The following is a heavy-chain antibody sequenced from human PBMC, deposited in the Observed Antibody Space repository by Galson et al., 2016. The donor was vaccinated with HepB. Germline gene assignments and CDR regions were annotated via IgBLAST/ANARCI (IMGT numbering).Heavy chain of an antibody. CDR2: MSGGGEST. D-gene: IGHD4-11*01. V-gene: IGHV3-23*01. CDR1: GFTFSTYI. J-gene: IGHJ4*02. CDR3: TKCMSTVTTECLNFDY. Sequence: SLRLSCAGSGFTFSTYIMSWVRQTPGKGLEWVSGMSGGGESTYYGDSVKGRFTISRDNYKNTVCLQMNSLRAEDTAVYYCTKCMSTVTTECLNFDYWGQGTLVTVSS.